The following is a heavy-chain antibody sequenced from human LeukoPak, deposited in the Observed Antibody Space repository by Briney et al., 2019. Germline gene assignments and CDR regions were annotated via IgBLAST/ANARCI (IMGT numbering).Heavy chain of an antibody. D-gene: IGHD4-11*01. Sequence: GESLRLSCAASGFTFSSYAMSWVRQAPGKGLEWVSGISASGGTTYYADSVKGRFTISRDNAKNSLYLQMNSLRAEDTAMYYCARDLTVTSTCWFDRWGQGTLVTVSS. V-gene: IGHV3-23*01. J-gene: IGHJ5*02. CDR2: ISASGGTT. CDR1: GFTFSSYA. CDR3: ARDLTVTSTCWFDR.